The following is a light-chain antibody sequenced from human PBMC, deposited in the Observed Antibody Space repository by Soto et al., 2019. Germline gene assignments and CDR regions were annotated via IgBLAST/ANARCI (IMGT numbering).Light chain of an antibody. CDR3: QQYPDNAWT. CDR2: WAS. V-gene: IGKV4-1*01. Sequence: DIVMTQSPDSLAVSLGERATINCKSSQSVLKSSNNKNHLAWYQQKPGQPPKLLIYWASTRESGVPDRFSGSGSGTDFTLTISSLQAEDVAIYYCQQYPDNAWTFGQGTKVEVK. CDR1: QSVLKSSNNKNH. J-gene: IGKJ1*01.